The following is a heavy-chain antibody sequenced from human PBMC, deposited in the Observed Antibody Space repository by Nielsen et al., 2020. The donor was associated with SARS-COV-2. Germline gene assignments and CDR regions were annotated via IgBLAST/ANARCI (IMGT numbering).Heavy chain of an antibody. V-gene: IGHV3-23*01. CDR2: ISASGGGT. J-gene: IGHJ3*02. CDR1: GFTFNIYA. CDR3: AKDDVVRGDAYDI. D-gene: IGHD3-10*01. Sequence: GESLKISCAASGFTFNIYAMAWVRRAPGRGLQWVTAISASGGGTSYTDSVKGRFSISRDNSKNTLYLQMHSLRVEDTAVYYCAKDDVVRGDAYDIWGQGTVVTVSS.